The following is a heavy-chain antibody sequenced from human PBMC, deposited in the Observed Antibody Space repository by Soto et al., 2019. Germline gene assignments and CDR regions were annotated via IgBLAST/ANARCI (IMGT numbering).Heavy chain of an antibody. CDR1: GYTFTSYG. V-gene: IGHV1-18*01. Sequence: ASVKVSCMASGYTFTSYGISWVRQAPGQGLEWMGWISAYNGNTNYAQKLQGRVTMTTDTSTSTAYMELRSLRSDDTAVYYCARVGNDFWSGYYTQYCWFDPWGQGTLVTVSS. CDR2: ISAYNGNT. CDR3: ARVGNDFWSGYYTQYCWFDP. D-gene: IGHD3-3*01. J-gene: IGHJ5*02.